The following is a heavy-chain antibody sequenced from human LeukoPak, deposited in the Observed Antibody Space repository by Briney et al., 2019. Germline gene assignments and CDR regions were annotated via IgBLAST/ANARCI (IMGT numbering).Heavy chain of an antibody. Sequence: GESLKISCKGSGYSFTSYWIGWVRQMPGKGLEWMGIIYPGDSDTRYSPSFQGQVTISADKSISTAYLQWSSLKASDTAMYYCARSFSITIFGVGYFDYWGQGTLVTVSS. D-gene: IGHD3-3*01. CDR1: GYSFTSYW. CDR2: IYPGDSDT. CDR3: ARSFSITIFGVGYFDY. J-gene: IGHJ4*02. V-gene: IGHV5-51*01.